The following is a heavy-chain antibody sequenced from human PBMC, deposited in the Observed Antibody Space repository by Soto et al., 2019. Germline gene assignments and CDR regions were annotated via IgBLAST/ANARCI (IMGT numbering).Heavy chain of an antibody. CDR3: ARAVVTPLVFDFDP. D-gene: IGHD2-21*02. V-gene: IGHV4-31*03. CDR1: GGSISSGGYY. J-gene: IGHJ5*02. CDR2: IYYSGST. Sequence: QVQLQESGPGLVKPSQTLSLTCTVSGGSISSGGYYWSWIRQHPGKGLEWIGYIYYSGSTYYNPSLRSRVTXXVXTYXNQSSLKLSSVTAADTAVYYCARAVVTPLVFDFDPWGQGTLVTVSS.